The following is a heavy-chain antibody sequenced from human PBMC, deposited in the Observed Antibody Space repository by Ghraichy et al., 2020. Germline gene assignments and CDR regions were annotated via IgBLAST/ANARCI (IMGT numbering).Heavy chain of an antibody. CDR2: ISKSSGTI. D-gene: IGHD1-1*01. CDR1: GLIFSNYA. V-gene: IGHV3-48*01. J-gene: IGHJ6*02. Sequence: LSLTCAASGLIFSNYAMNWVRQAPGKGLEWVSYISKSSGTINYAPSVRGRFTISRDNKRNTMYLQMNSLRVEDTALYYCARDLDLLGAYYGMDVWGQGTAVTISS. CDR3: ARDLDLLGAYYGMDV.